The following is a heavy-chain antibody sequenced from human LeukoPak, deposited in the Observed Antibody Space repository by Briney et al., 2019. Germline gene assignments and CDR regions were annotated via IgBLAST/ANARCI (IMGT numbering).Heavy chain of an antibody. CDR3: ARGGIYYYYYGMDV. J-gene: IGHJ6*02. Sequence: SETLSLTCTVSGGSISSYYWSWIRQPPGKGLEWIGYIYYSGSTNYNPSLKSRVTISVVTSKNQFSLKLSSVTAADTAVYYCARGGIYYYYYGMDVWGQGTTVTVSS. CDR1: GGSISSYY. D-gene: IGHD3-16*01. V-gene: IGHV4-59*01. CDR2: IYYSGST.